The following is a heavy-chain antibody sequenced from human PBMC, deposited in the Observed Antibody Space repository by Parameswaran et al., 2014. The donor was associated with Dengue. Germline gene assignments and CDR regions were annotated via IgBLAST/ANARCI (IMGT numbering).Heavy chain of an antibody. V-gene: IGHV5-10-1*01. J-gene: IGHJ6*02. Sequence: VRQMPGKGLEWMGRIDPSDSYTNYSPSFQGHVTISADKSISTAYLQWSSLKASDTAMYYCARLRNYGDFTDYYYYGMDVWGQGTTVTVSS. CDR2: IDPSDSYT. D-gene: IGHD4-17*01. CDR3: ARLRNYGDFTDYYYYGMDV.